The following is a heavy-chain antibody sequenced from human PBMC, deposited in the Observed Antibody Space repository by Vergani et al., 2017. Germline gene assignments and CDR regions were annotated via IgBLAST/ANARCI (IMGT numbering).Heavy chain of an antibody. CDR3: EKAGSVSSGSLQYHFYMDG. CDR2: ISKDGSKK. CDR1: GFSFSSHA. V-gene: IGHV3-30*18. Sequence: QVQRAESGGGRVQPGRSLRPSGAASGFSFSSHARHWGRQAPGKGLEWVAVISKDGSKKYYADSVKGRFTISRDNSKNTLDLHMHSLITQDTAVYYCEKAGSVSSGSLQYHFYMDGWGKGTTVPVS. J-gene: IGHJ6*03. D-gene: IGHD3-10*01.